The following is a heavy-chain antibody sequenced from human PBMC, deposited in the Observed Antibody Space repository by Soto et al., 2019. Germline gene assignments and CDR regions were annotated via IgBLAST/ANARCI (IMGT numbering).Heavy chain of an antibody. Sequence: SVKVSCKASGGTFSSYAISWVRQAPGQGLEWMGGIIPIFGTANYAQKFQGRVTITADESTSTAYMELSSLRSEDTAVYYCARSGYSSFLVTNYYGMDVWRQGTTVTVSS. CDR1: GGTFSSYA. CDR3: ARSGYSSFLVTNYYGMDV. V-gene: IGHV1-69*13. D-gene: IGHD6-13*01. CDR2: IIPIFGTA. J-gene: IGHJ6*02.